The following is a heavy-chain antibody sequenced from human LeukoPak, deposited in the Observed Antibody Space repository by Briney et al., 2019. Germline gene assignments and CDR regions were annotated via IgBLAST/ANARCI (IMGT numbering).Heavy chain of an antibody. Sequence: PGGSLRLSCAASGFTFSSYGMHWVRQAPGKGLEWVAVITPDGGGSYYAESAKGRFTISRDNSGNTVYLQMNSLRADDTAVYYCARDNSWNYDYWGQGTLVTVSS. CDR2: ITPDGGGS. CDR1: GFTFSSYG. V-gene: IGHV3-30*03. D-gene: IGHD1-7*01. J-gene: IGHJ4*02. CDR3: ARDNSWNYDY.